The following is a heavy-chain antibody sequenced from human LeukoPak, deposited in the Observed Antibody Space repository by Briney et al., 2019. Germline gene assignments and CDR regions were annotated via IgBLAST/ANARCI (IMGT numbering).Heavy chain of an antibody. J-gene: IGHJ6*03. CDR1: GGSISSGSYY. CDR3: AREGVCSSTSYTKGYYYMDV. Sequence: PSETLSLTCTVSGGSISSGSYYWSWIRQPAGKGLEWIGRIYTSGSTNYNPSLKSRVTIPVDTSKNQFSLKLSSVTAADTAVYYCAREGVCSSTSYTKGYYYMDVWGKGATVTVSS. CDR2: IYTSGST. V-gene: IGHV4-61*02. D-gene: IGHD2-2*01.